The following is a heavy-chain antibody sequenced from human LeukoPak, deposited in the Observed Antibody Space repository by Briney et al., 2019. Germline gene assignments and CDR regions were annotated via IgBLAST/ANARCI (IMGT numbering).Heavy chain of an antibody. CDR1: GGSISSSNW. J-gene: IGHJ4*02. Sequence: SETLSLTCAVSGGSISSSNWWSWVRQPPGKGLEWIGEIHHSGSTNYNPSLKSRVTISVDTSKNQFSLKLSSVTAADTAVYYCAGDYGGNSRADYWGQGTLVTVSS. D-gene: IGHD4-23*01. V-gene: IGHV4-4*02. CDR3: AGDYGGNSRADY. CDR2: IHHSGST.